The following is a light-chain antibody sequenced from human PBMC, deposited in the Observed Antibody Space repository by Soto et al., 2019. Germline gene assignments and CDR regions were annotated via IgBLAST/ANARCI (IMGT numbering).Light chain of an antibody. CDR1: QSLLHSDGYNY. CDR3: MQALQTPLFT. CDR2: LGS. V-gene: IGKV2-28*01. Sequence: DIVMTQSPLYLPVTPGEPASISCRSSQSLLHSDGYNYLDWYLQKPGQSPLLLIYLGSNRASGVPDRFSGSGSGTDFTLKISRVEAEDVGVYYCMQALQTPLFTFGPGTKVDLK. J-gene: IGKJ3*01.